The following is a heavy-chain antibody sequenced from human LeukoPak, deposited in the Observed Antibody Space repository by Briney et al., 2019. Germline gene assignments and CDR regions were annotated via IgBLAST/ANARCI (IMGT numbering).Heavy chain of an antibody. J-gene: IGHJ4*02. Sequence: SETLSLTCAVYGGSFSGYYWSWIRQPPGKGLEWIGEINHSGSTNYNPSLKSQVTISVDTSKNQFSLKLSSVTAADTAVYYCARGLGSGWYFDYWGQGTLVTVSS. D-gene: IGHD6-19*01. V-gene: IGHV4-34*01. CDR2: INHSGST. CDR1: GGSFSGYY. CDR3: ARGLGSGWYFDY.